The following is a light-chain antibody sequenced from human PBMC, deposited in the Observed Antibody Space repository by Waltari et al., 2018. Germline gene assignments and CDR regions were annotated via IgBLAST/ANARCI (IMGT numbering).Light chain of an antibody. Sequence: DIQMTQSPSSLSASVRDRVTITCRASQSISSYVNWYQQKPGKAPNLLIYAASSLQSGVPSRCSGSGSGTDFTLTISSLQPEDFAAYYCQQTYSAPYTFGQGTKLEIK. CDR3: QQTYSAPYT. CDR1: QSISSY. V-gene: IGKV1-39*01. J-gene: IGKJ2*01. CDR2: AAS.